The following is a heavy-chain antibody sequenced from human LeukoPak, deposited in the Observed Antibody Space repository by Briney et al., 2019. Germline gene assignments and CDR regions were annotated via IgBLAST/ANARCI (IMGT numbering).Heavy chain of an antibody. CDR1: GFTVSSNY. V-gene: IGHV3-66*01. CDR3: ATGKHYYDSSGYYFYYFDY. D-gene: IGHD3-22*01. Sequence: SGGSLRLSCAASGFTVSSNYMSWVRQAPGKGLEWVSVIYSGGSTYYADSVKGRFTISRDNSKNTLYLQMNSLRAEDTAVYYCATGKHYYDSSGYYFYYFDYWGQGTLVTVSS. CDR2: IYSGGST. J-gene: IGHJ4*02.